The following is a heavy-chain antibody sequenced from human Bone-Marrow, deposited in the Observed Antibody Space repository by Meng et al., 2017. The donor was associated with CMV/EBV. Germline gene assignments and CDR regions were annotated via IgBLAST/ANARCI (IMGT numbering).Heavy chain of an antibody. D-gene: IGHD3-3*01. CDR3: ARIYYDFWSGYYSGGRKQNYGMDV. CDR2: IYYSGST. Sequence: SETLSLTCTVSGGSISSSSYYWGWIRQPPGKGLEWIGSIYYSGSTYYNPSLKSRVTISVDTSKNQFSLKLSSVTAADTAVYYCARIYYDFWSGYYSGGRKQNYGMDVWGQGTTVTVSS. J-gene: IGHJ6*02. CDR1: GGSISSSSYY. V-gene: IGHV4-39*01.